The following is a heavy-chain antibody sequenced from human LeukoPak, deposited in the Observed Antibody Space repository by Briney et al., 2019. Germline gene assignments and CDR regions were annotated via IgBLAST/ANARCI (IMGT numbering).Heavy chain of an antibody. CDR3: AKKNSGPNPFDF. J-gene: IGHJ4*02. CDR1: GFTFSNFA. Sequence: PGGSLRLSCAASGFTFSNFAMTWVRQAPGKGLEWISAISDSGSSTYYADSVKGRFTISRDNSKNTLCLQVNSLRVEDTAMYFCAKKNSGPNPFDFWGQGTLVTVSS. V-gene: IGHV3-23*01. D-gene: IGHD1-14*01. CDR2: ISDSGSST.